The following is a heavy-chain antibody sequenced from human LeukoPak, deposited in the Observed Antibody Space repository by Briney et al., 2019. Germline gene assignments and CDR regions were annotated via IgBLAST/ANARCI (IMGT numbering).Heavy chain of an antibody. CDR2: ISGSGGST. CDR3: AKVSSYDILTGYSDYFDY. Sequence: HPGGSLRLSCAASGFTFSSYAMSWVRQAPGKGLEWVSAISGSGGSTYYADSVKGRFTISRGNSENTLYLQMNSLRAEDTAVYYCAKVSSYDILTGYSDYFDYWGQGTLVTVSS. V-gene: IGHV3-23*01. CDR1: GFTFSSYA. J-gene: IGHJ4*02. D-gene: IGHD3-9*01.